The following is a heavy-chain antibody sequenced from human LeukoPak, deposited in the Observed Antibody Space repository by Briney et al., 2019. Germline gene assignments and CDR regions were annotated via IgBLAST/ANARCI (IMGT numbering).Heavy chain of an antibody. CDR1: GYTNPNYG. CDR2: ISIYNGNT. D-gene: IGHD3-3*01. Sequence: GASVKVSCKISGYTNPNYGVTWVRQAPRQGREWMGWISIYNGNTQYAPRFQGRVSLTRDTSTTTVYMDLRSLTSDDTAVYYCASPAKGAFFYYYMDVWGKGTSVIVSS. CDR3: ASPAKGAFFYYYMDV. V-gene: IGHV1-18*01. J-gene: IGHJ6*03.